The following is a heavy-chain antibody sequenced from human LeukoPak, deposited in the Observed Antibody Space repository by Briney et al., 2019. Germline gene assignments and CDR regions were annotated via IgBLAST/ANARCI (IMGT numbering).Heavy chain of an antibody. CDR2: MYYDGST. CDR3: ARRPDRGGDEGEDYFDF. D-gene: IGHD3-16*01. J-gene: IGHJ4*02. V-gene: IGHV4-39*01. Sequence: SETLSLTCTVSGGSIYSTTFYWGWIRQPPGKGLEWIGSMYYDGSTYYNPSLKSRVSISVDTSNNQFSLKLTSVTAADTAVHFCARRPDRGGDEGEDYFDFGGQETLVTVPS. CDR1: GGSIYSTTFY.